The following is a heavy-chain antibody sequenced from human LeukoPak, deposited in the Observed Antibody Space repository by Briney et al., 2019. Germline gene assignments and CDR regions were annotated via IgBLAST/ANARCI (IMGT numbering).Heavy chain of an antibody. CDR1: GGSISSDS. CDR3: ARRALIMWDLDAFDI. Sequence: PSETLSLTCTVSGGSISSDSWSWIRQPAGKGLEWIGRIYISGSTNSNPSLRSRVTMSVDSSKNQFSLRLSSVTAADTAVYYCARRALIMWDLDAFDIWGQGTMVTVSS. CDR2: IYISGST. J-gene: IGHJ3*02. D-gene: IGHD2-21*01. V-gene: IGHV4-4*07.